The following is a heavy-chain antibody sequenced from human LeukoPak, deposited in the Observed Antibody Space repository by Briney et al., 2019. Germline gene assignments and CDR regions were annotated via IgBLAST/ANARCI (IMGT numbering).Heavy chain of an antibody. CDR2: INWNGGST. Sequence: GGSLRLSCAASGFTFDDYGMSWVRQAPGKGLEWVSGINWNGGSTGYADSVKGRFTISRDNAKNSLYLQMNSLRAEDTAVYYCARDQGSSWYPGVDYWGQGTLVTVSS. V-gene: IGHV3-20*04. D-gene: IGHD6-13*01. CDR3: ARDQGSSWYPGVDY. CDR1: GFTFDDYG. J-gene: IGHJ4*02.